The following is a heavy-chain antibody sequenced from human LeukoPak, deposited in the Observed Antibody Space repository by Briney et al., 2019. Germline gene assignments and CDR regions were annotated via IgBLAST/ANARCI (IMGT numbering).Heavy chain of an antibody. Sequence: GASVKVSCKASGGTFSSYAISWVRQAPGQGLEWMGGIIPIFGTANYAQKFQGRVTITADESTSTAYMELSSLRSEDTAVYYCARDPYYYDSSGYLFYYYGMDVWGQGTTVTVSS. V-gene: IGHV1-69*13. CDR3: ARDPYYYDSSGYLFYYYGMDV. D-gene: IGHD3-22*01. CDR2: IIPIFGTA. CDR1: GGTFSSYA. J-gene: IGHJ6*02.